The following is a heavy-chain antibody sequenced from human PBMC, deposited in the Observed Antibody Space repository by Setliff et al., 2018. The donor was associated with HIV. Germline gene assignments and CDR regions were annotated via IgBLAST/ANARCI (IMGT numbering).Heavy chain of an antibody. D-gene: IGHD3-16*01. CDR1: GDSISSYY. CDR2: VYYSGSS. J-gene: IGHJ4*02. CDR3: ARSYGYNVDY. Sequence: SETLSLTCTVSGDSISSYYWTWIRQPPGKGLEWIGYVYYSGSSNYNPSLQSRVTISVDTSKNQFFLILSSVTAADTAMYYCARSYGYNVDYWGQGKLVTVSS. V-gene: IGHV4-59*01.